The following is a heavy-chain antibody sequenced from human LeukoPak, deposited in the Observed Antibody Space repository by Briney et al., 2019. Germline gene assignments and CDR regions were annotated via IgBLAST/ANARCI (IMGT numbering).Heavy chain of an antibody. CDR2: IYYSGST. CDR3: TRGSIAYYYMDV. CDR1: GGSISSYY. Sequence: SETLSLTCTVSGGSISSYYWSWIRQLPGKGLEWIGYIYYSGSTNYNPSLKSRVTISVETSKNQFSLKLSSVTAADTAVYYCTRGSIAYYYMDVWGKGTTVTISS. V-gene: IGHV4-59*01. D-gene: IGHD3-22*01. J-gene: IGHJ6*03.